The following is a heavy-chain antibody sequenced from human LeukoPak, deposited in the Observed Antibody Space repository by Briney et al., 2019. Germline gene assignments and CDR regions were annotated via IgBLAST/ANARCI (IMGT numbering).Heavy chain of an antibody. Sequence: GGSLRLSCAASGFTFSSYAMSWVRQAPGKGLEWVSAISGSGGSTYYADSVKGRFTISRDSSKNTLYLQMNSLRAEDTAIYYCANSYDFWSALDYWGQGTLVTVSS. D-gene: IGHD3-3*01. J-gene: IGHJ4*02. CDR1: GFTFSSYA. V-gene: IGHV3-23*01. CDR3: ANSYDFWSALDY. CDR2: ISGSGGST.